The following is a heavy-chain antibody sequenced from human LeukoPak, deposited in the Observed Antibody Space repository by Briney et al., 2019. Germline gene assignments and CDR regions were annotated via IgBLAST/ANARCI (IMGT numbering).Heavy chain of an antibody. J-gene: IGHJ4*02. CDR3: ARDVIIRSGGIATTSYFDY. V-gene: IGHV4-4*07. D-gene: IGHD3-16*01. CDR1: GGSLSGYH. CDR2: IYTNGNT. Sequence: KPSETLSLTCSVSGGSLSGYHWTWIRQPAGKGLEWIGRIYTNGNTNFNSSLRGRITMSVDTSKNQFSLNLNSVTAADTAVYYCARDVIIRSGGIATTSYFDYWGQGALVTVSA.